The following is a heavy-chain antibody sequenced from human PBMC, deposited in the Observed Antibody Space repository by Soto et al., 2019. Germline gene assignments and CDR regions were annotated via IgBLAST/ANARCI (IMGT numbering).Heavy chain of an antibody. CDR3: AKRKSQLWPIDY. Sequence: GGSLRLSCAAAGFTFSSYGGHWVRQAPGKGLEWVAVISYDGSNKYYADSVKGRFTISRDNSKNTLYLQMNSLRAEDTAVYYCAKRKSQLWPIDYWGQGTLVTVS. D-gene: IGHD5-18*01. V-gene: IGHV3-30*18. CDR1: GFTFSSYG. CDR2: ISYDGSNK. J-gene: IGHJ4*02.